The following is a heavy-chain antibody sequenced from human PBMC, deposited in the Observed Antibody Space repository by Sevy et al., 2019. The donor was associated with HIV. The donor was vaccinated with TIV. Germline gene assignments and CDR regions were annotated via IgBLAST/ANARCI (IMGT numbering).Heavy chain of an antibody. V-gene: IGHV3-21*01. D-gene: IGHD6-13*01. J-gene: IGHJ5*02. CDR3: ATHPIAAAGIDP. CDR2: ISSSSSYI. Sequence: GGCLRLSCAASGFTFSSYSMNWVRQAPGKGLEWVSSISSSSSYIYYADSVKGRFTISRDNAKNSLYLQMNSLRSEDTAVYYCATHPIAAAGIDPWGQGTMVTVSS. CDR1: GFTFSSYS.